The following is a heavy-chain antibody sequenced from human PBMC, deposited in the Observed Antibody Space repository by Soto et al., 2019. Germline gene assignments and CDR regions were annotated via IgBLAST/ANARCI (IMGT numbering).Heavy chain of an antibody. Sequence: PSETLSLTCAVYGGSFSGYYWSWIRQPPGKGLEWIGEINHSGSTNYNPSLKSRVTISVDTSKNQFSLKLSSVTAADTAVYYCARGFRHTYYYDSSGYSLRYWGQGTLVTVSS. V-gene: IGHV4-34*01. J-gene: IGHJ4*02. CDR3: ARGFRHTYYYDSSGYSLRY. CDR2: INHSGST. CDR1: GGSFSGYY. D-gene: IGHD3-22*01.